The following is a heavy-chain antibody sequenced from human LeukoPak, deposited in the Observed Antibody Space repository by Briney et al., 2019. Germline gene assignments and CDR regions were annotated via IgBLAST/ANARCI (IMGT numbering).Heavy chain of an antibody. Sequence: GGSLRLSCAASGFTFSSYSMNWVRQAPGKGLEWVSSISSSSSYIYYADSVKGRFTISRDNAKNSLYPQMNSLRAEDTAVYYCARDRGQVGIVATGAFDYWGQGTLVTVSS. CDR3: ARDRGQVGIVATGAFDY. CDR2: ISSSSSYI. J-gene: IGHJ4*02. V-gene: IGHV3-21*01. CDR1: GFTFSSYS. D-gene: IGHD5-12*01.